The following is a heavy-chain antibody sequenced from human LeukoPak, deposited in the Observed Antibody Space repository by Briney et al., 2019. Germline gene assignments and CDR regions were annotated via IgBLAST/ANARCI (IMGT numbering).Heavy chain of an antibody. D-gene: IGHD6-13*01. CDR3: AREISAAGSWFDP. CDR2: IKQDGSWK. CDR1: GFIFSSYW. Sequence: PGGSLRLSCAASGFIFSSYWMSWVRQAPGKGLQWVANIKQDGSWKYYVDSVKGRFTISRDNAKNSLYLQINSLRAEDTAVYYCAREISAAGSWFDPWGQGTLVTVSS. J-gene: IGHJ5*02. V-gene: IGHV3-7*01.